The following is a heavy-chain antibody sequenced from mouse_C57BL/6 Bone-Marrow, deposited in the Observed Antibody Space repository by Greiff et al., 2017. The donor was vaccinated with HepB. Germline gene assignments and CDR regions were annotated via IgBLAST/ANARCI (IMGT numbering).Heavy chain of an antibody. J-gene: IGHJ1*03. CDR3: ARPNYYGSSCWYFDV. CDR1: GFTFSDYY. CDR2: ISTGGGRT. V-gene: IGHV5-12*01. Sequence: DVQLVESGGGLVQPGGSLKLSCAASGFTFSDYYMYWVRQTPEQRLEWVAYISTGGGRTYYPDTVKGRFTISRDNAKNTLYLQLSRLKSEDTAMYYCARPNYYGSSCWYFDVWGTGTTVTVSS. D-gene: IGHD1-1*01.